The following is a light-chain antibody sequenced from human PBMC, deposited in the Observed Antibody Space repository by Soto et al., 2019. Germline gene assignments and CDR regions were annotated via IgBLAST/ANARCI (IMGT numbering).Light chain of an antibody. CDR1: QSVSSN. J-gene: IGKJ3*01. CDR2: GAS. Sequence: EIVMTQSPATLSVSPGERATLSCRASQSVSSNLAWYQQKPGQAPRLLIYGASTRATGIPARFSGSGSGTEFTLPISRLQSEDFAVYYCQQYNNWPPPFTFGPGTKVEI. CDR3: QQYNNWPPPFT. V-gene: IGKV3-15*01.